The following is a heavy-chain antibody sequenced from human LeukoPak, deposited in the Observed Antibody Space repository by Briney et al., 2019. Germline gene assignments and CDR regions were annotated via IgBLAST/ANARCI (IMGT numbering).Heavy chain of an antibody. V-gene: IGHV1-2*02. CDR2: INSNRGGT. CDR1: GYTSTNYY. Sequence: GASVKVSCKASGYTSTNYYIHWVRQAPGQGLDWMGWINSNRGGTNYAQKFQGRVTMTRDTSISTAYMDLRSARSDDTAAYSCARDHGDDAFDIWGPGTMVTVSS. CDR3: ARDHGDDAFDI. D-gene: IGHD3-3*01. J-gene: IGHJ3*02.